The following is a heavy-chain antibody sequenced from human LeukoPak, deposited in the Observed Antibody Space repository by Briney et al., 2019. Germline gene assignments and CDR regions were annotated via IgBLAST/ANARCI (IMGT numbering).Heavy chain of an antibody. J-gene: IGHJ4*02. Sequence: SETLSLTCTVSGGSISSYYWSWIRQPAGKGLEWIGRIYTSGSTNYNPSLKSRVTMSVDTSKNQFSLKLSSVTAADTAVYYCARESSGDLYCSSTSCYSPFDYWGQGTLVTVSS. CDR2: IYTSGST. CDR1: GGSISSYY. D-gene: IGHD2-2*01. CDR3: ARESSGDLYCSSTSCYSPFDY. V-gene: IGHV4-4*07.